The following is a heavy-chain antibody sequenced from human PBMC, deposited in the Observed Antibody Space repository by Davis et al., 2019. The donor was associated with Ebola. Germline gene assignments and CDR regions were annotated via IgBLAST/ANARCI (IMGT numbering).Heavy chain of an antibody. Sequence: PSETLSLTCTVSGGSLSSGGYYWSWIRQHPGKGLEWIGYIYYSGSTYYNPSLKSRVTISVDTSKNQFSLKLSSVTAADTAVYYCARESVVTGSIYYFDYWGQGTLVTVSS. CDR3: ARESVVTGSIYYFDY. CDR1: GGSLSSGGYY. V-gene: IGHV4-31*03. J-gene: IGHJ4*02. CDR2: IYYSGST. D-gene: IGHD4-23*01.